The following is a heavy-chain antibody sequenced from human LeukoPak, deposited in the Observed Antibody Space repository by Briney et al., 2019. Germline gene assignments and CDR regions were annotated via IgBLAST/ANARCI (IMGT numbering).Heavy chain of an antibody. CDR1: GGSISSYF. CDR3: ARFSDNWHFDY. J-gene: IGHJ4*02. Sequence: SETLSLTCTVSGGSISSYFWSWIRQPPGKGLEWIRYIYFSGSTNYNPSLKSRVTILVDTSKNQFSLKLTSVTAADTAVYYCARFSDNWHFDYWGQGTLVTVSS. V-gene: IGHV4-59*01. D-gene: IGHD1-20*01. CDR2: IYFSGST.